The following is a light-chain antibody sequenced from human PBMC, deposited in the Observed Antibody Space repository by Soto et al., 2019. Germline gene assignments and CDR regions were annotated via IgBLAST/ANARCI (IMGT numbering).Light chain of an antibody. J-gene: IGKJ1*01. CDR1: QSISSW. V-gene: IGKV1-5*01. CDR2: DDS. CDR3: QQYNSPWT. Sequence: DIQMTQSPSTLSASVGDRVTITCRASQSISSWLAWYQQKPGKAPKLLLYDDSSFERGVPSRFSGSGSGTEFTLTISSLPPDDFATSYCQQYNSPWTFGKGTKVEIK.